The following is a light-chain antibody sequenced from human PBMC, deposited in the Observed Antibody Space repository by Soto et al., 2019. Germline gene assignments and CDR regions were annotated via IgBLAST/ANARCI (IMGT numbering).Light chain of an antibody. CDR2: DAS. V-gene: IGKV1-33*01. Sequence: DIPMTQSPSSLSASVGDRVTITCQASQDISNYLNWYQQKPGKAPKLLIYDASNLETGVPSRFSGSGSGTDFTFTISSLQPEDIATYYCQQYDNLATFGQGTKVEIK. J-gene: IGKJ1*01. CDR3: QQYDNLAT. CDR1: QDISNY.